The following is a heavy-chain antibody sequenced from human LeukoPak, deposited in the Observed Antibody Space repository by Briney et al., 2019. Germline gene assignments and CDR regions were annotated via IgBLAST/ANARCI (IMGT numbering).Heavy chain of an antibody. J-gene: IGHJ1*01. CDR2: INWNGGST. Sequence: GGSLRLSCAASGFTFDDYGMSWVRQAPGKGLEWVSGINWNGGSTGYADSVKGRFTISRDNAKNSRYLQMNSLRAEDTALYYCARDRGDYYDSSGYYDPGYFQHWGQGTLVTVSS. CDR3: ARDRGDYYDSSGYYDPGYFQH. CDR1: GFTFDDYG. D-gene: IGHD3-22*01. V-gene: IGHV3-20*04.